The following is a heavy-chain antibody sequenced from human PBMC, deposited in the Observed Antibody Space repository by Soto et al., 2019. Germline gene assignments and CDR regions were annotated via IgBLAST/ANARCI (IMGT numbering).Heavy chain of an antibody. Sequence: EVQLLESGGGLVQPGGSLRLSCAASGFTFSTYVMSWVRQAPGKGLEWVSRISGSGGSTYYADSVTGRLTISRDNSKNTVYLQMDSLRADDTAVYYCAKQGAYGGPFDLWGQGTLVTVSS. D-gene: IGHD4-17*01. V-gene: IGHV3-23*01. CDR1: GFTFSTYV. CDR3: AKQGAYGGPFDL. J-gene: IGHJ5*02. CDR2: ISGSGGST.